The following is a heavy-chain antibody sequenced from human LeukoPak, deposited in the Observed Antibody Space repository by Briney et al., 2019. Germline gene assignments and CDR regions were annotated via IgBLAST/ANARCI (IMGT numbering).Heavy chain of an antibody. V-gene: IGHV3-66*01. Sequence: GGSLRLSCAASGFTFSSYSMNWVRQAPGKGLEWVSVIYSGGSTYYADSVKGRFTISRDNSKNTLYLQMNSLRAEDTAVYYCARGIAAAHDAFDIWGQGTMVTVSS. CDR3: ARGIAAAHDAFDI. D-gene: IGHD6-13*01. J-gene: IGHJ3*02. CDR2: IYSGGST. CDR1: GFTFSSYS.